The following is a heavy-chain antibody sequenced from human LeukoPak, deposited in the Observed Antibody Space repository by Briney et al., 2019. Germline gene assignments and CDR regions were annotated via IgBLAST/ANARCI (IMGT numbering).Heavy chain of an antibody. CDR3: ARDLVGATTDY. J-gene: IGHJ4*02. CDR1: GFTFGRYW. V-gene: IGHV3-74*01. CDR2: INTDGRST. D-gene: IGHD1-26*01. Sequence: GSLSLSCAASGFTFGRYWMHWVRQAAGKGLVWVSRINTDGRSTTYADAVKGRFIISRDNAKNTLYLQLNSLRAEDTAVYYCARDLVGATTDYWGQGTLVTVSS.